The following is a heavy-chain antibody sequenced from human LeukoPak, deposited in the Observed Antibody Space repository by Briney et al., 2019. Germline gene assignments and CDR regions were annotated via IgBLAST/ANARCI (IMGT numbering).Heavy chain of an antibody. D-gene: IGHD1-26*01. CDR2: IYYSGST. V-gene: IGHV4-59*08. CDR1: GGSISSYY. CDR3: ARHSGPRDYYYGMDV. J-gene: IGHJ6*02. Sequence: PSETLSLTCTVSGGSISSYYWSWIRQPPGKGLEWIGYIYYSGSTNYNPSLKSRVTISVDTSKNQFSLKLSSVTAADTAVCYCARHSGPRDYYYGMDVWGQGTTVTVSS.